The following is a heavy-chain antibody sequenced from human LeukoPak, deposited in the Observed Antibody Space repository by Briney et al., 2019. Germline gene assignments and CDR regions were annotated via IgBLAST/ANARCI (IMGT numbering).Heavy chain of an antibody. J-gene: IGHJ6*03. CDR2: ITIDSAFM. CDR1: GFNLKTYS. D-gene: IGHD3-16*01. Sequence: GGSLRLSCAASGFNLKTYSINWVRHAPGKGLERISYITIDSAFMYYADSAKGRFTISRDNAKNSVYLQMHSLRVEDTAVYYCARDLTSAYWTPGGYYYYMDVWGKGTTVTVSS. CDR3: ARDLTSAYWTPGGYYYYMDV. V-gene: IGHV3-48*01.